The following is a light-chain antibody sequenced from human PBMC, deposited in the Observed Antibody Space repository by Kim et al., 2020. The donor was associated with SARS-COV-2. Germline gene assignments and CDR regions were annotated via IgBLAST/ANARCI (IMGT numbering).Light chain of an antibody. V-gene: IGKV3-11*01. CDR3: QQYSDRPQT. CDR1: QSVRTS. Sequence: EIVLTQSPVTLSLSPGEGATLSCRASQSVRTSIAWYQQRRGQSPRLLIYAVSNRATGIPARFSGSGSGTDFTLTISSLEPEDFAVYYCQQYSDRPQTFGQGTKVDIK. CDR2: AVS. J-gene: IGKJ1*01.